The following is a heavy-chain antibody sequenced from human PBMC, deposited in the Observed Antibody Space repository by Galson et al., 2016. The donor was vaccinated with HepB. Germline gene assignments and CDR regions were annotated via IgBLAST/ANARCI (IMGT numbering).Heavy chain of an antibody. Sequence: SLRLSCAASGFTFNRRGMHWVRQAPSKGLEWVAADSMDGRRKFYADSVKGRFTISRDISNSMLFLQMSGLRADDSAVYYCARRQDYCLTMGCSVDDWGQGTLVSLSS. CDR1: GFTFNRRG. D-gene: IGHD3-10*01. J-gene: IGHJ4*02. CDR3: ARRQDYCLTMGCSVDD. CDR2: DSMDGRRK. V-gene: IGHV3-30*03.